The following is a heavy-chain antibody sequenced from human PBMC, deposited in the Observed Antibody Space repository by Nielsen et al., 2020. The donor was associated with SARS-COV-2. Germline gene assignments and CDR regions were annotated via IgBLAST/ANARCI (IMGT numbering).Heavy chain of an antibody. V-gene: IGHV3-30*04. J-gene: IGHJ4*02. D-gene: IGHD6-13*01. CDR1: AFTFSSYA. Sequence: GESLKISCAASAFTFSSYAMHWVRQAPGKGLEWVAVISYDGSNKYYADSVKGRFTISRDNSKNTLYLQMNSLRAEDTAVYYCARDRADSSSWYRYFDYWGQGTLVTVSS. CDR2: ISYDGSNK. CDR3: ARDRADSSSWYRYFDY.